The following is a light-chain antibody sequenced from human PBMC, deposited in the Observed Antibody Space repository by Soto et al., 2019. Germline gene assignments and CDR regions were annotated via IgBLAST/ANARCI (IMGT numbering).Light chain of an antibody. Sequence: PGERATLSCTASQSLRSNFLAWYQQKPGQSPRLLIYGASSRATGITDRFSGSGSGTDFTLTISRLEPEDFAVYYCQQYGSSPRTVGQGTKVEI. CDR3: QQYGSSPRT. CDR1: QSLRSNF. CDR2: GAS. V-gene: IGKV3-20*01. J-gene: IGKJ1*01.